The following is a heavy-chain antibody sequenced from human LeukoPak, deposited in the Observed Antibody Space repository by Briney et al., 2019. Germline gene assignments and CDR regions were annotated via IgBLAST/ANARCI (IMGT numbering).Heavy chain of an antibody. V-gene: IGHV3-21*01. Sequence: GGSLRLSCAASGFTFSTYSMNWVRQAPGKGLEWVSSISSSSSYIYYADSVKGRFTISRDNAKNSLYLQMNSLRAEDTAVYYCARDVFPYYGLLPGPNEAFDIWGQGTRVTVSS. CDR3: ARDVFPYYGLLPGPNEAFDI. CDR1: GFTFSTYS. CDR2: ISSSSSYI. D-gene: IGHD3-9*01. J-gene: IGHJ3*02.